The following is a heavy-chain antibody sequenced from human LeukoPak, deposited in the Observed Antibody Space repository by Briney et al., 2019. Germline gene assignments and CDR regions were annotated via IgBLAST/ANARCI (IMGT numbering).Heavy chain of an antibody. CDR3: ARGPLTPTYYDFWSGYRYMDV. V-gene: IGHV1-8*03. Sequence: SVKVSCKASGYTFTSYDINWVRQATGHGLEWMGWMNPNSGNTGYAQKFQGRVTITRNTSISTAYMELSSLRSEDMAVYYCARGPLTPTYYDFWSGYRYMDVWGKGTTVTVSS. CDR1: GYTFTSYD. D-gene: IGHD3-3*01. CDR2: MNPNSGNT. J-gene: IGHJ6*03.